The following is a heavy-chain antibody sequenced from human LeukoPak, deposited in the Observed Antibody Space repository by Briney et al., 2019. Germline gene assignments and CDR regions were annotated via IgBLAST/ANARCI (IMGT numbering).Heavy chain of an antibody. CDR3: ARGSSTAYYGFFDY. V-gene: IGHV3-74*01. CDR2: INSDESST. D-gene: IGHD3-9*01. Sequence: GGSLRLSCAASGFTFSTYWMHWVRQAPGKGLVWVSRINSDESSTTYADSVKGRFTISRDNAKNTLYLQMNSPRAEDTAVYYCARGSSTAYYGFFDYWGQGTLVTVSS. J-gene: IGHJ4*02. CDR1: GFTFSTYW.